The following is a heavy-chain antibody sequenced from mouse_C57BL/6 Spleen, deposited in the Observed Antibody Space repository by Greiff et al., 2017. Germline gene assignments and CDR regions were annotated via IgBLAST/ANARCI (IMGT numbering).Heavy chain of an antibody. CDR2: ISSGSSTV. CDR1: GFTFSDYG. V-gene: IGHV5-17*01. D-gene: IGHD2-3*01. CDR3: ARMAIYEPYFDV. Sequence: EVKLVESGGGLVKPGGSLKLSCAASGFTFSDYGMHWVRQAPEKGLEWVAYISSGSSTVYYADTVKGRVTISRDNAKNTLFLQMTSLRSEDTAMYYCARMAIYEPYFDVWGTGTTVTVSS. J-gene: IGHJ1*03.